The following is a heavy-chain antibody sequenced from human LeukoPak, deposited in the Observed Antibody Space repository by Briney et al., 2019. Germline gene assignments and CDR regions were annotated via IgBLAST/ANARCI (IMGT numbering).Heavy chain of an antibody. Sequence: GGSLRLSCAASGFTFSSYWMNWVRQAPGKGLEWVSYISSSSSTIYYADSVKGRFTISRDNAKNSLYVQMNSLRAEDTAVYYCARDHHRRLYDSQARDTFDIWGQGTMVTVSS. D-gene: IGHD3-22*01. CDR3: ARDHHRRLYDSQARDTFDI. J-gene: IGHJ3*02. V-gene: IGHV3-48*01. CDR1: GFTFSSYW. CDR2: ISSSSSTI.